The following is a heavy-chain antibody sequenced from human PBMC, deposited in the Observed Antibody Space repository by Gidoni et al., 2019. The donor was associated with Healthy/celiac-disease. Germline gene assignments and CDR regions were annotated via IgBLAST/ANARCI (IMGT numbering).Heavy chain of an antibody. Sequence: QVQLVESGGGVVQPGRSLRLSCAASGFTFSSYAMHWVRQAPGKGLEWVAVISYDGSNKYYADSVKGRFTIFRDNSKNTLYLQMNSLRAEDTAVYYCAREPYWADDAFDIWGQGTMVTVSS. CDR2: ISYDGSNK. V-gene: IGHV3-30-3*01. CDR1: GFTFSSYA. J-gene: IGHJ3*02. D-gene: IGHD2-8*02. CDR3: AREPYWADDAFDI.